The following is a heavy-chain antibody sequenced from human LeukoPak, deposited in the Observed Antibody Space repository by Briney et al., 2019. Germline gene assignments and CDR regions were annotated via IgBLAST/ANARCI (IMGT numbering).Heavy chain of an antibody. CDR3: ASQPSSITGGADY. CDR1: GFTFSSYS. D-gene: IGHD1-20*01. Sequence: GGSLRLSCAASGFTFSSYSMNWVRQAPGKGLEWVSYISSSSSTIYYADSVKGRFTISRDNAKNSLYLQMNSLRAEDTAVYYCASQPSSITGGADYWGQGTLVTVSS. CDR2: ISSSSSTI. J-gene: IGHJ4*02. V-gene: IGHV3-48*01.